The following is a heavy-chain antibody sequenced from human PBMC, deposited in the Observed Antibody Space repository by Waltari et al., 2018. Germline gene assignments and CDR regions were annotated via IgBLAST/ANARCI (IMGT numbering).Heavy chain of an antibody. V-gene: IGHV3-21*01. CDR3: ARDHSWNDRDFDY. Sequence: EVQLVESGGGLVKPGGSLRLSCAASGFTFSSYSMNWVRQAPGKGLEWVSSISSSSSYIYYADSVKGRFTISRDNAKNSLYLQMNSLRAEDTAVYYCARDHSWNDRDFDYWGQGTLVTVSS. D-gene: IGHD1-20*01. CDR1: GFTFSSYS. CDR2: ISSSSSYI. J-gene: IGHJ4*02.